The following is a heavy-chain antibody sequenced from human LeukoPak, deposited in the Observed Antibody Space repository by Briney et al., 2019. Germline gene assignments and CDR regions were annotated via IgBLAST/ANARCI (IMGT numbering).Heavy chain of an antibody. CDR1: GFTFSSYG. CDR3: ARVGVDYGYDY. V-gene: IGHV1-69*01. CDR2: IIPIFGTA. J-gene: IGHJ4*02. D-gene: IGHD4-17*01. Sequence: GGSLRLSCAASGFTFSSYGMHWVRQAPGKGLEWVGGIIPIFGTANYAQKFQGRVTITADESTSTAYMELSSLRSEDTAVYYCARVGVDYGYDYWGQGTLVTVSS.